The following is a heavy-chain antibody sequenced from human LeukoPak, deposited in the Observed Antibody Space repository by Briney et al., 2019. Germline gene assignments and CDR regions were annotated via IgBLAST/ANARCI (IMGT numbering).Heavy chain of an antibody. CDR3: ARDGDYIMPPFDY. D-gene: IGHD4-17*01. V-gene: IGHV3-23*01. CDR1: GFICSSYP. Sequence: GGSLRLSCAASGFICSSYPMSWVRQVPGKGLEWVSRISGSGGGTDYAGSVKGRFTVSRDNSKNTLYLQMNSLSDDDTAVYYCARDGDYIMPPFDYWGQGILVTVSS. J-gene: IGHJ4*02. CDR2: ISGSGGGT.